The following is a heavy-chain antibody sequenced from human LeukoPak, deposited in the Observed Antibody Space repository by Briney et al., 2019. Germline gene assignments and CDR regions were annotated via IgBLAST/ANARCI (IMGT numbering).Heavy chain of an antibody. CDR1: GGSIGSTSHY. J-gene: IGHJ5*02. CDR2: VYYSGST. Sequence: PSETLSLTCTVSGGSIGSTSHYWGWIRQPPGKGLEWIGSVYYSGSTYYNPSLKSRVTISVDTSKNQFSLKLNSVTAADTAVYCCVRRLGLLPHNWFDPWGQGTLVSVSS. CDR3: VRRLGLLPHNWFDP. V-gene: IGHV4-39*01. D-gene: IGHD2-15*01.